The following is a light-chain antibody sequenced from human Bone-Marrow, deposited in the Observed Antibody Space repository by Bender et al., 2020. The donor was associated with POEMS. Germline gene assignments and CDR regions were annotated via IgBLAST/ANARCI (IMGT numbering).Light chain of an antibody. CDR1: STDVGISNY. CDR2: DVN. V-gene: IGLV2-11*01. Sequence: QSALTQPRSVSGPPGQSVAISCTGTSTDVGISNYVSWYQQHPGKAPKLIIYDVNNRPSGVSNRFSGSKSGNTASLTISGLQAEDEAHYYCSSYTGSTTFVIFGGGTKLTVV. J-gene: IGLJ2*01. CDR3: SSYTGSTTFVI.